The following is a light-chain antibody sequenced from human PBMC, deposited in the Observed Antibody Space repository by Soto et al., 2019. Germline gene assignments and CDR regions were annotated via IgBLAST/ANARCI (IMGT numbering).Light chain of an antibody. CDR3: TSYTSSSTPYV. Sequence: QSVLTQPASVSGSPGQSITISCAGTSSDVGGYTYVSWYQQHPGKAPKIMIYDVSNRPSGVSNRFSGSKSGNTASLTISGLQAEDEADYYCTSYTSSSTPYVFGGGTKVTVL. CDR1: SSDVGGYTY. V-gene: IGLV2-14*01. J-gene: IGLJ1*01. CDR2: DVS.